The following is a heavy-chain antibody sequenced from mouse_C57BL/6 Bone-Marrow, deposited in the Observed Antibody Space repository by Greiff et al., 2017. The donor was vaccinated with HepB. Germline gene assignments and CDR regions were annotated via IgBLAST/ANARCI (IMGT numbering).Heavy chain of an antibody. D-gene: IGHD1-1*01. J-gene: IGHJ2*01. CDR2: IDPEDGET. Sequence: EVMLVESGAELVKPGASVKLSCTASGFNIKDYYMHWVKQRTEQGLEWIGRIDPEDGETKYAPKFQGKATITADTSSNTAYLQLSSLTSEDTAVYYCASSYYYGSSPHFDYWGQGTTLTVSS. CDR1: GFNIKDYY. CDR3: ASSYYYGSSPHFDY. V-gene: IGHV14-2*01.